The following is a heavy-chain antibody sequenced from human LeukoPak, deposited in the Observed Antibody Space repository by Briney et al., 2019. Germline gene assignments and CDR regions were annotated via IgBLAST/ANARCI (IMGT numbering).Heavy chain of an antibody. J-gene: IGHJ4*02. V-gene: IGHV3-23*01. Sequence: GGSLRLSCGASGSTFSNYAMSWVRQAPGKGLEWVSGINDNGSTRFYAASVKGRFTSSRDNPKNTLYLQMNGLRVEDTAVYYCAKDMQTWPRFPDYWGQGTLVTVSS. CDR3: AKDMQTWPRFPDY. D-gene: IGHD5-12*01. CDR1: GSTFSNYA. CDR2: INDNGSTR.